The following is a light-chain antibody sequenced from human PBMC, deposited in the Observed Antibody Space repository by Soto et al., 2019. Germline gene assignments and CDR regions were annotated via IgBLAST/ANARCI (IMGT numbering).Light chain of an antibody. CDR2: LGS. J-gene: IGKJ2*01. CDR3: MQALQTHYT. V-gene: IGKV2-28*01. Sequence: DIVMTQSPLSLPVTPGEPASISCRSSQSLLHSNGYNYLDWYLQKPGQSPQLLIDLGSNRASGVHDRFSGSCSGKDFTLKISRVEAEDVGVYYCMQALQTHYTFGQGTKLEIK. CDR1: QSLLHSNGYNY.